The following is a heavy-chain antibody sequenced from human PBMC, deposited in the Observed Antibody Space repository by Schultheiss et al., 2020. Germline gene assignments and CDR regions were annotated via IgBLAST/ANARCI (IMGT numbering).Heavy chain of an antibody. V-gene: IGHV4-4*02. Sequence: SETLSLTCAVSGGSISSSNWWSWVRQPPGKGLEWIGYIYYSGSTNYNPSLKSRVTISVDTSKNQFSLKVSSVTAADTAVYYCARRSAFNWFDPWGQGTLVTVSS. CDR2: IYYSGST. D-gene: IGHD3-10*01. J-gene: IGHJ5*02. CDR1: GGSISSSNW. CDR3: ARRSAFNWFDP.